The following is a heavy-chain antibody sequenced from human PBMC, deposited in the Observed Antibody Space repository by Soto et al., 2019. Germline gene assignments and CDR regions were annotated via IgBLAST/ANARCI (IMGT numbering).Heavy chain of an antibody. J-gene: IGHJ6*02. CDR3: AKSPPHDGGVDFYYDDGMDV. Sequence: GASVKVPCKASGGTFRSYAISWVRQAPAPGVGWMGGRKPSLGAAKYEQKSQGRVTRTAEESTRRACMELRSLRSEDTAVDYLAKSPPHDGGVDFYYDDGMDVWGQGTTVTVSS. CDR1: GGTFRSYA. V-gene: IGHV1-69*13. CDR2: RKPSLGAA. D-gene: IGHD3-16*01.